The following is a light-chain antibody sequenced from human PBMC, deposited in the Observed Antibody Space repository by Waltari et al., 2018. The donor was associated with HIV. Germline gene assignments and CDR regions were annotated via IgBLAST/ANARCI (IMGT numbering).Light chain of an antibody. CDR1: SSNIGSNT. J-gene: IGLJ3*02. CDR3: ATWDDSLNGWV. Sequence: QSVLTQPPSASGTPGQRVTISCSGSSSNIGSNTVNWYRQLPGTAPKLLIYSNNQRPSGVPVRFSGSKVGTSASLAISGLQSDYEADYYCATWDDSLNGWVFGGGTKLTVL. V-gene: IGLV1-44*01. CDR2: SNN.